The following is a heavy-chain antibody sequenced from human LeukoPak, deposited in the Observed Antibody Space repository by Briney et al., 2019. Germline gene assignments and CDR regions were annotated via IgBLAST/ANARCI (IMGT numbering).Heavy chain of an antibody. Sequence: SEPLSLTCSVSGGSISSSSYHWGWIRQSPGKGLGWIGSMYYRGTTYENSSLKSRLTLSIDTSNNQFSLKLTSVTAADTAVYFCAREYSRSVVAGSRPDLWGQGLLVTVSS. CDR3: AREYSRSVVAGSRPDL. D-gene: IGHD2-21*01. V-gene: IGHV4-39*02. CDR2: MYYRGTT. CDR1: GGSISSSSYH. J-gene: IGHJ4*02.